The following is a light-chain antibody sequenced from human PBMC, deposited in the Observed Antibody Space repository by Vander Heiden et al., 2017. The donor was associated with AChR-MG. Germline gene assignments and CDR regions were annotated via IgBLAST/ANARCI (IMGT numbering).Light chain of an antibody. V-gene: IGKV1-33*01. CDR2: DAS. J-gene: IGKJ3*01. CDR1: QDISNY. CDR3: QQKYKLLQYT. Sequence: DIQMTQSPSSLSASVGDRVTITCQASQDISNYLNWYEQKPGKAPKRLIYDASNWETGVTSRFSGSGYGTDFTFTSSSRQQEDIAAYYCQQKYKLLQYTFGHGTKLDIK.